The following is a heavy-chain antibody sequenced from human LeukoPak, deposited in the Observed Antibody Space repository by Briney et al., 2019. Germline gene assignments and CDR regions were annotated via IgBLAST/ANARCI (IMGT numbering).Heavy chain of an antibody. CDR3: TREVVVKGFYYYYYMDV. D-gene: IGHD2-21*01. V-gene: IGHV3-49*04. Sequence: PGGSLRLSCTASGFTFGDYAMSWVRQAPGKGLEWVGFIRSKAYSGTTEYAASVKGRFTISRDDSKSIAYLQMNSLKTEDTAVYYCTREVVVKGFYYYYYMDVWGKGTTVTVSS. CDR2: IRSKAYSGTT. J-gene: IGHJ6*03. CDR1: GFTFGDYA.